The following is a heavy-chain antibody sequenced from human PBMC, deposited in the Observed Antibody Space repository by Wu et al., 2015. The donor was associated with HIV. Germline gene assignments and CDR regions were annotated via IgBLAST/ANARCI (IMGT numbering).Heavy chain of an antibody. V-gene: IGHV1-8*01. CDR1: GYTFTNSD. CDR3: ARVATVTQRVNDAFDI. Sequence: QVQLVQSGAEVKKPGASVKVSCKASGYTFTNSDINWVRQATGQGLEWMGWVNPNSGNTGYAQKLQGRVTMTTDTSTSTAYMELRSLRSDDTAVYYCARVATVTQRVNDAFDIWGQGTMVTVSS. J-gene: IGHJ3*02. CDR2: VNPNSGNT. D-gene: IGHD4-17*01.